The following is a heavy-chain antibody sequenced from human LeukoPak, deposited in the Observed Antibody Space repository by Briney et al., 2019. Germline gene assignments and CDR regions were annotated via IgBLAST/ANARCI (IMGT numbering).Heavy chain of an antibody. CDR1: GGSISSYY. J-gene: IGHJ2*01. Sequence: SETLSLTCTVSGGSISSYYWSWIRQPPGKGLEWIGYINYSGSTNYNPSLKSRVTISVDTSKNQFSLKLSSVTAADTAMYYCARGEQQPVCWYFDLWGRGTLVTVSS. CDR3: ARGEQQPVCWYFDL. V-gene: IGHV4-59*01. CDR2: INYSGST. D-gene: IGHD6-13*01.